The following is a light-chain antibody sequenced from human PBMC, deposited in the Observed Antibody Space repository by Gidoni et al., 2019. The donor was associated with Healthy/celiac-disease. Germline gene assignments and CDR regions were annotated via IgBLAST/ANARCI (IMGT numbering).Light chain of an antibody. J-gene: IGLJ3*02. CDR3: CSYAGSRV. CDR1: SSYVGSYNL. V-gene: IGLV2-23*02. Sequence: SALTQPASATESPGQSITISCTGTSSYVGSYNLVSCYHQHPGKAPKLMIYEVSKRPSGVSNRFSGSKSGNTASLTISGLQAEDEADYYCCSYAGSRVFGGGTKLTVL. CDR2: EVS.